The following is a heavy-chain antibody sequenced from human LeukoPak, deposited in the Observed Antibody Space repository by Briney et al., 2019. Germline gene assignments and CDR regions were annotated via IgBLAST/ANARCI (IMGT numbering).Heavy chain of an antibody. CDR2: ISWNSGSI. V-gene: IGHV3-9*01. Sequence: GRSLRLSCAASGFTFDDYAMRWVRQAPGKGLEWVSGISWNSGSIGYADSVKGRFTISRDNAKNSLYLQMNSLRAEDTALYYCAKDISTSIAVAGTGIDYYYYGMDVWGQGTTVTVSS. D-gene: IGHD6-19*01. J-gene: IGHJ6*02. CDR1: GFTFDDYA. CDR3: AKDISTSIAVAGTGIDYYYYGMDV.